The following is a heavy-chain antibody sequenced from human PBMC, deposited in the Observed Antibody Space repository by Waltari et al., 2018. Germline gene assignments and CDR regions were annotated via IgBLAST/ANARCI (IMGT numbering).Heavy chain of an antibody. V-gene: IGHV3-21*01. CDR3: AREFYYDSSGYYPYYFDY. D-gene: IGHD3-22*01. CDR1: GFTFSSYS. CDR2: ISSSSSYI. J-gene: IGHJ4*02. Sequence: EVQLVESGGGLVKPGGSLRLSCAASGFTFSSYSMNWVRQAPGKGLEWVSSISSSSSYIFYAESVKGRFTISRDNAKNSLSLQMNSLRTEDTAIYYCAREFYYDSSGYYPYYFDYWGQGTLVTVSS.